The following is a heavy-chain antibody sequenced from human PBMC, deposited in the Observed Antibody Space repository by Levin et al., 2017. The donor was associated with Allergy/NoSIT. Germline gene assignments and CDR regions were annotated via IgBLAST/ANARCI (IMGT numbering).Heavy chain of an antibody. J-gene: IGHJ4*02. V-gene: IGHV5-51*01. CDR3: ARSPGTRFDY. D-gene: IGHD1-1*01. CDR2: IYPGDSDT. Sequence: GGSLRLSCKGSGYSFTTYWIGWVRQMPGKGLEWMGIIYPGDSDTRYSPSFQGQVTISADKSISTAYLQWSSLKASDTAMYYCARSPGTRFDYWGQGTLVTVSS. CDR1: GYSFTTYW.